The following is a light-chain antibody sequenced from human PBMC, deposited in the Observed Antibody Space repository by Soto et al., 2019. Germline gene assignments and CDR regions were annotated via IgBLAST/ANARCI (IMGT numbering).Light chain of an antibody. V-gene: IGLV2-14*01. CDR2: EVN. CDR3: SSYTSSTTPYV. CDR1: SSDVGGYNY. Sequence: LTQPASVSGSPGQSITISCTGTSSDVGGYNYVSWYQQHPGKAPRLMIYEVNSRPSGVSHRFSGSKSGNTASLTISGLQAEDEADYYCSSYTSSTTPYVFGTGTRSPS. J-gene: IGLJ1*01.